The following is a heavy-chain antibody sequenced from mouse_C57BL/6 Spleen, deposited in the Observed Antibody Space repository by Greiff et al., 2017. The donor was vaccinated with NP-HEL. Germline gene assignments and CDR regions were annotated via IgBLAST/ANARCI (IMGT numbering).Heavy chain of an antibody. D-gene: IGHD1-1*01. CDR1: GFTFSSYG. CDR3: AREVYYYGSSLYAMDY. J-gene: IGHJ4*01. Sequence: VQLKESGGDLVKPGGSLKLSCAASGFTFSSYGMSWVRQTPDKRLEWVATISSGGSYTYYPDSVKGRFTISRDNAKNTLYLQMSSLKSEDTAMYYCAREVYYYGSSLYAMDYWGQGTSVTVSS. V-gene: IGHV5-6*01. CDR2: ISSGGSYT.